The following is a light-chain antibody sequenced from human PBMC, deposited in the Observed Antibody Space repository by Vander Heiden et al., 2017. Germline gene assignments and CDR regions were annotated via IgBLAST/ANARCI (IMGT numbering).Light chain of an antibody. V-gene: IGLV1-51*01. J-gene: IGLJ3*02. Sequence: QSVLTQPPSVSAAPGQKVTISCSGRSSNIGKSFVSWYQQFRGTAPKLLIYDNDKRPSRTPAPFSGSKSGTSATLDNTGPQTGDEADYYCGTWDSGLSVGVFGTGTKLTVL. CDR1: SSNIGKSF. CDR3: GTWDSGLSVGV. CDR2: DND.